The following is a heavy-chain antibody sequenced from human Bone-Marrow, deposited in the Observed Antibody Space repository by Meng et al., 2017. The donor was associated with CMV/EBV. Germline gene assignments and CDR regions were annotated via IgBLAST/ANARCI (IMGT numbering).Heavy chain of an antibody. CDR3: ARAAKDWYTRIVDYGMDV. V-gene: IGHV3-7*01. CDR1: GITISSNS. D-gene: IGHD1-26*01. J-gene: IGHJ6*02. CDR2: IKQDGSGK. Sequence: SCAASGITISSNSISWVRQAPGKGLEWGANIKQDGSGKYYVDSVKGRFTITRDNTKNSLYLQMNSLRAEDTAVFYCARAAKDWYTRIVDYGMDVWGQGTMVTVSS.